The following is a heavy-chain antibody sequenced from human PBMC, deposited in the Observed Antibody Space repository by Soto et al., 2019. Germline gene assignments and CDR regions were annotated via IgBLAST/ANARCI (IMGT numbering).Heavy chain of an antibody. CDR2: IYYSGST. V-gene: IGHV4-31*03. D-gene: IGHD1-20*01. CDR1: GDSISSSGGYY. Sequence: SETLSLTCSVSGDSISSSGGYYWSWIRQHPGKGLEWIGYIYYSGSTYYNPSLKSRVTISVDTSKNQFSLKLSSVTAADTAVYYCARVGGINWFDPWGQGTLVTVSS. J-gene: IGHJ5*02. CDR3: ARVGGINWFDP.